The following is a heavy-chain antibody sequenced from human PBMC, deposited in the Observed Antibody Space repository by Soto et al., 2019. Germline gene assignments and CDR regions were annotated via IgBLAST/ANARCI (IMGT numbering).Heavy chain of an antibody. J-gene: IGHJ4*02. V-gene: IGHV1-3*01. D-gene: IGHD1-26*01. CDR3: ARGPWELSLRTWPNY. CDR1: GYTFTSYA. Sequence: ASVKVCCKASGYTFTSYAMHWVRQAPGQRLEWMGWINAGNGNTKYSQKFQGRVTITRDTSASTAYMELSSLRSEDTAVYYCARGPWELSLRTWPNYWGQGTLVTVSS. CDR2: INAGNGNT.